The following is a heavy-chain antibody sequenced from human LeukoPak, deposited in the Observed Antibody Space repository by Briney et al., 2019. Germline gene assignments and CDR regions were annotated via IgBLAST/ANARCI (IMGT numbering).Heavy chain of an antibody. CDR1: GGSFSGYY. Sequence: SETLSLTCAVYGGSFSGYYWSWIRQPPGKGLEWIGEINHSGSTNYNPSLKSRVTISVDTSKNQFSLKLSSVTAADTAVYYCARVVGWDYGGNSDDYYYYMDVWGKGTTVTVSS. D-gene: IGHD4-23*01. CDR2: INHSGST. J-gene: IGHJ6*03. V-gene: IGHV4-34*01. CDR3: ARVVGWDYGGNSDDYYYYMDV.